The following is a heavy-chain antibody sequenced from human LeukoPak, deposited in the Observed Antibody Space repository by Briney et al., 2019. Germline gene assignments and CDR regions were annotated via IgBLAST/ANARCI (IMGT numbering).Heavy chain of an antibody. Sequence: AGGSPRLSCAASGFTFSSYSMNWVRQAPGKGLEWVSSISSSSSCIYYADSVKGRFTISRDNAKNSLYLQMNRLRAEDTAVYYCAKVPLIAAPKHFDYWGQGTLVTVSS. CDR2: ISSSSSCI. D-gene: IGHD6-13*01. J-gene: IGHJ4*02. V-gene: IGHV3-21*04. CDR3: AKVPLIAAPKHFDY. CDR1: GFTFSSYS.